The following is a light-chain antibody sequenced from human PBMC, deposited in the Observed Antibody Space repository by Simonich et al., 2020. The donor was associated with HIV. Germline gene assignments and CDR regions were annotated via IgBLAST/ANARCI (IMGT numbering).Light chain of an antibody. V-gene: IGKV4-1*01. J-gene: IGKJ1*01. Sequence: DIVMTQSPDSLAVSLGERATINCRSSQGVLYSSNNKNYLAWYQQKPGQPPKLLIYWASTRDSGVPDRFSGSVSGTDFTLTISSLQAEDVAVYYCQQYYSTPWTFGQGTKVEIK. CDR1: QGVLYSSNNKNY. CDR2: WAS. CDR3: QQYYSTPWT.